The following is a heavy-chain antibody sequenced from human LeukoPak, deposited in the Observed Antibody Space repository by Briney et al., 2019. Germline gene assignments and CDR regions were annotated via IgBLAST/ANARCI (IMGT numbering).Heavy chain of an antibody. Sequence: GGSLRLSCAASGFPFSSFWMHWVRQVPGEGLVWVSRIKSDGSSTAYAGFVQGRFTISRDNAKNTLYLQMNSLRAGDTAVYYCARVSSNYVGGGYYGMDVWGQGTTVTVSS. V-gene: IGHV3-74*03. CDR3: ARVSSNYVGGGYYGMDV. D-gene: IGHD4-11*01. J-gene: IGHJ6*02. CDR2: IKSDGSST. CDR1: GFPFSSFW.